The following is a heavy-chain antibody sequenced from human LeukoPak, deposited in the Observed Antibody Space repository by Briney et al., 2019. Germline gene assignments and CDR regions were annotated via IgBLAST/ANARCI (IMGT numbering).Heavy chain of an antibody. D-gene: IGHD3-10*01. V-gene: IGHV4-39*07. Sequence: SSETLSLTCTVSGGSISSSSYYSGWIRQPPGKGLERIGSIYYSASTYYNPSLKSRVTISVDTSKNQFSLKLSSVTAADTAVYYCARDLTDWEPYYYGSGSRFDPWGQGTLVTVSS. J-gene: IGHJ5*02. CDR2: IYYSAST. CDR1: GGSISSSSYY. CDR3: ARDLTDWEPYYYGSGSRFDP.